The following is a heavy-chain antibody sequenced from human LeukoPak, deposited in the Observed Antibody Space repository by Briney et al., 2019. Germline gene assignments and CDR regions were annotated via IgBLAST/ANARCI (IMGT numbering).Heavy chain of an antibody. CDR1: GFTFSNYW. D-gene: IGHD1-26*01. CDR2: MNIDGSEK. V-gene: IGHV3-7*01. J-gene: IGHJ4*02. Sequence: GGSLRLSCAASGFTFSNYWMGWVRQAPGKRPEWVANMNIDGSEKYYADSVKGRFSISRDNARNSVYLQMASLRVEDTAVYYCARDPVEWELLLDYWGQGTLSPSPQ. CDR3: ARDPVEWELLLDY.